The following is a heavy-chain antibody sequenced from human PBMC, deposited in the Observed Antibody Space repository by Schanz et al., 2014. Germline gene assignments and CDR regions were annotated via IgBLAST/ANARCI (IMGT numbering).Heavy chain of an antibody. V-gene: IGHV3-9*02. CDR2: IPWNGAAI. D-gene: IGHD3-10*01. Sequence: EVQVVESGGGFVQPGGSLRLSCTASGFNSDDYAMHWVRQAPGKGLEWVSNIPWNGAAIGYAGSVRGRFTISRDSAKNSLYLQMNSLRPEDTALYYCAKGSRSGSKVMDVWGKGTTVTVSS. J-gene: IGHJ6*03. CDR3: AKGSRSGSKVMDV. CDR1: GFNSDDYA.